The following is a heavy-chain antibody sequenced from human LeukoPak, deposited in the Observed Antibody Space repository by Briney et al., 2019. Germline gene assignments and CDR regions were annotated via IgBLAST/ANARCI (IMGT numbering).Heavy chain of an antibody. J-gene: IGHJ3*02. Sequence: GGSLRLSCAASGFTFSSYGMQWVRQAPGKGLEWVAVIWYDGSNKDYADSVKGRFTISRDNSKNTLYLQMNSLRAEDTAVYYCARYNRNDAGFDIWGQGTLVTVSS. D-gene: IGHD1-20*01. V-gene: IGHV3-33*01. CDR3: ARYNRNDAGFDI. CDR2: IWYDGSNK. CDR1: GFTFSSYG.